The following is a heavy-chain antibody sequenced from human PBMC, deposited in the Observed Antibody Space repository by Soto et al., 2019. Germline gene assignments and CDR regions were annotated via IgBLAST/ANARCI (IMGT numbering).Heavy chain of an antibody. Sequence: PSQTLSLTCVISGDSVSSSSVAWNWVRQSPSRGLEWLGRTYYRSRWYSDFAVSVRGRIVINADISKNQFSLQLNSVTPEDTAVYFCARSEEDSDYYYGLDVWGQGTTVTVSS. CDR1: GDSVSSSSVA. J-gene: IGHJ6*02. V-gene: IGHV6-1*01. CDR2: TYYRSRWYS. D-gene: IGHD2-15*01. CDR3: ARSEEDSDYYYGLDV.